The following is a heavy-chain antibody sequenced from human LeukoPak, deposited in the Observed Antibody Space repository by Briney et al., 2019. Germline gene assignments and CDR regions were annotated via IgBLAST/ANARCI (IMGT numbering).Heavy chain of an antibody. D-gene: IGHD2-21*02. CDR2: ISAYNGNT. Sequence: ASVKVSCKASGGTFSSYGISWVRQAPGQGLEWMGWISAYNGNTNYAQKLQGRVTMTTDTSTSTAYMELRSLRSDDTAVYYCARVKAWPTIVVVTATPTDFDYWGQGTLVTVSS. V-gene: IGHV1-18*01. J-gene: IGHJ4*02. CDR3: ARVKAWPTIVVVTATPTDFDY. CDR1: GGTFSSYG.